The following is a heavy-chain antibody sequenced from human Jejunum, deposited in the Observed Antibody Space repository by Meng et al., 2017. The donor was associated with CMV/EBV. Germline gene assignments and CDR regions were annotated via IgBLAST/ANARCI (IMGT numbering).Heavy chain of an antibody. CDR1: SSDG. D-gene: IGHD3-9*01. CDR3: ARRSCTTMFCESRDAFDV. CDR2: ISPTSVYR. V-gene: IGHV3-21*06. J-gene: IGHJ3*01. Sequence: SSDGMNWVCQAPGKGLEWVSSISPTSVYRYYADSLQGRFTISRDNANNSVYLQLNSLRAEDTAVYYCARRSCTTMFCESRDAFDVWGQGTMVTVSS.